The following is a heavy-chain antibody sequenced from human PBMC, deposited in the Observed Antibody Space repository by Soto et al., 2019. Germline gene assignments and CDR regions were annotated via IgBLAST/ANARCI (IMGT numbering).Heavy chain of an antibody. CDR2: IIPIFGTA. CDR1: GGTFSSYA. CDR3: ARSAAMVTMGYYFDY. V-gene: IGHV1-69*13. Sequence: SVKVSCKASGGTFSSYAISWVRQAPGQGLEWMGGIIPIFGTANYAQKFQGRVTITADESTSTAYMELSSLRSEDTAKYYCARSAAMVTMGYYFDYWGQGTLVTVSS. J-gene: IGHJ4*02. D-gene: IGHD5-18*01.